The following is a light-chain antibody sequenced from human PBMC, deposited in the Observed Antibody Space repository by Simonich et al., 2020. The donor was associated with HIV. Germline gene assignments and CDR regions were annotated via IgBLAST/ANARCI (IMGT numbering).Light chain of an antibody. J-gene: IGLJ3*02. CDR1: SSDVGGYND. CDR3: QSYDSSLSGWV. CDR2: DVS. Sequence: QSALTQPASVSGSPGQSITISCTETSSDVGGYNDVSWYQQHPGKAPKLMIYDVSNRPSGVANRFSGSKSGNTASLTISGLQAEDEADYYCQSYDSSLSGWVFGGGTKLTVL. V-gene: IGLV2-14*03.